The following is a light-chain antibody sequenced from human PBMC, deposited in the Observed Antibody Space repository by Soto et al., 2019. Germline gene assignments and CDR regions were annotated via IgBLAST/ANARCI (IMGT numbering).Light chain of an antibody. CDR1: QGISYY. CDR3: QKYNSAPWT. Sequence: DIQMTQSPSSLSASVGDRVTITCRASQGISYYLAWYQQQPGKVPKLLIYVASTLQSGVPSRFSGSGSGTDFTLTISRLQPEDVATYYCQKYNSAPWTFGQGTKVEIK. V-gene: IGKV1-27*01. J-gene: IGKJ1*01. CDR2: VAS.